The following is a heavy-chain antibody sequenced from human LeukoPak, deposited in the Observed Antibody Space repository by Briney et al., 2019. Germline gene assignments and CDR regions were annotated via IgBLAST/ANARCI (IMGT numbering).Heavy chain of an antibody. CDR3: AKNWGSLDY. D-gene: IGHD7-27*01. CDR1: GFTFDSNS. Sequence: GGSLRLSCAASGFTFDSNSMSWVRQAPGKGLEWVANIKQDGSEKYYVDSVKGRFTISRDNAKNSLYLQMNSLRAEDTAVYYCAKNWGSLDYWGPGTPVTVSS. J-gene: IGHJ4*02. V-gene: IGHV3-7*01. CDR2: IKQDGSEK.